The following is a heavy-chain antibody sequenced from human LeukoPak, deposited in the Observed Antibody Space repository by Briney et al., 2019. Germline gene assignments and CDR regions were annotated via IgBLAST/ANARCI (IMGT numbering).Heavy chain of an antibody. Sequence: ASVKVSCKASGYTFTSYYMHWVRQAPGQGLEWMGIINPSGGSTSYAQKFQGRDTMTRDTSTSTVYMELSSLRSEDTAVYYCARELRAIARDGYNYYYYMDVWGKGTTVTVSS. CDR1: GYTFTSYY. CDR3: ARELRAIARDGYNYYYYMDV. V-gene: IGHV1-46*01. D-gene: IGHD5-24*01. J-gene: IGHJ6*03. CDR2: INPSGGST.